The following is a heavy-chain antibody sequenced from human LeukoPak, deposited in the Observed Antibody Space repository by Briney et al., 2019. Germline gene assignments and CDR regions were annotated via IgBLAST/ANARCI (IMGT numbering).Heavy chain of an antibody. V-gene: IGHV3-15*01. J-gene: IGHJ4*02. CDR3: TSPYYYGSGSYL. CDR2: IKSKTDGGTT. Sequence: PGGSLRLSCAASGFTFSNAWMSWVRQAPGKGLEWVGRIKSKTDGGTTDYAAPVKGRFTISRGDSKNTLYLQMNSLKTEDTAVYYCTSPYYYGSGSYLWGQGTLVTVSS. D-gene: IGHD3-10*01. CDR1: GFTFSNAW.